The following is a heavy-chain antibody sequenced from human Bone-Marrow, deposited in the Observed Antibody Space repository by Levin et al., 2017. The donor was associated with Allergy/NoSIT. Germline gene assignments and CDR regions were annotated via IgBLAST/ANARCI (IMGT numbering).Heavy chain of an antibody. Sequence: PSETLSLTCTVSGGSINSNYWSWIRQPAGKGLEWIGRISTSGMSNYNPSLKSRVTMSVDTYNNHLSLNLTDVTAADTAVYYCARETYGRAWHAEVWGQGTLVIVSS. V-gene: IGHV4-4*07. CDR1: GGSINSNY. CDR3: ARETYGRAWHAEV. D-gene: IGHD2-8*01. CDR2: ISTSGMS. J-gene: IGHJ4*02.